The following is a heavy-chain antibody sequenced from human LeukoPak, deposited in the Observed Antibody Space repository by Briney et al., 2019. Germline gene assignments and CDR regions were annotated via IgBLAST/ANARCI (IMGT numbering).Heavy chain of an antibody. CDR2: IYYSGST. Sequence: SETLSLTCTVSGGSISSSSYYWGWLRQPPGKGLEWIGSIYYSGSTYYNPSLKSRVTISVDTSKNQFSLKLSSVTAADTAVYYCARRPTARTTVTTPWGYMDVWGKGTTVTVSS. CDR3: ARRPTARTTVTTPWGYMDV. CDR1: GGSISSSSYY. D-gene: IGHD4-17*01. V-gene: IGHV4-39*01. J-gene: IGHJ6*03.